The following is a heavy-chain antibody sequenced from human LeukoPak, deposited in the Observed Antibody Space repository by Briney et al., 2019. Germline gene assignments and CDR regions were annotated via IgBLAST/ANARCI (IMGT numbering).Heavy chain of an antibody. CDR2: IWYDGSNK. J-gene: IGHJ4*02. D-gene: IGHD2-8*01. V-gene: IGHV3-33*01. Sequence: PGRSLRLSCAASGFTFSSYGMPWVRQAPGKGLEWVAVIWYDGSNKYYADSVKGRFTISRDNSKNTLYLQMNSLRAEDTAVYYCARDRGYCTNGVCYGFDYWGQGTLVTVSS. CDR3: ARDRGYCTNGVCYGFDY. CDR1: GFTFSSYG.